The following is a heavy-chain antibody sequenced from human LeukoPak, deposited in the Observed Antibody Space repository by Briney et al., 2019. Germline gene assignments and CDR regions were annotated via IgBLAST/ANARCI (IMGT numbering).Heavy chain of an antibody. J-gene: IGHJ3*02. CDR2: IKSDGSST. V-gene: IGHV3-74*01. Sequence: GGSLRLSCATSGFTFSSYWMHWVRQAPGKGLVWVSRIKSDGSSTTYADSVKGRFTISRDNAKNTLYLQMNSLRAEGTAVYYCARVAARLGAFDIWGQGTMVTVSS. D-gene: IGHD2-15*01. CDR1: GFTFSSYW. CDR3: ARVAARLGAFDI.